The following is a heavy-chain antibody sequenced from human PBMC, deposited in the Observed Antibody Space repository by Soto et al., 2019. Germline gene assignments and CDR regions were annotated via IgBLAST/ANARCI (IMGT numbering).Heavy chain of an antibody. CDR1: GFTFSSYA. Sequence: GGSLRLSCAASGFTFSSYAMQWVRQAPGKGLEWVAVISYDVSNKYYADSVKGRFTISRDNSKNTPYLQMNSVRDEDTAVYDCARGPSTTWDFDYWGQGTLVTVSS. CDR3: ARGPSTTWDFDY. J-gene: IGHJ4*02. CDR2: ISYDVSNK. V-gene: IGHV3-30-3*01. D-gene: IGHD4-4*01.